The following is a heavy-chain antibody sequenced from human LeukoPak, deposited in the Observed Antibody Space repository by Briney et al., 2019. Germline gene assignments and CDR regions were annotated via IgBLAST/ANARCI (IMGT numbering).Heavy chain of an antibody. J-gene: IGHJ4*02. CDR3: ARALYSSGWYG. D-gene: IGHD6-19*01. CDR2: ISSSSSTI. CDR1: GFTFSSYG. Sequence: GGSLRLSCAASGFTFSSYGMNWDRQAPGKGLEWVSYISSSSSTIYYADSVKGRFTISRDNAKNSLYLQMNSLRAEDTAVYYCARALYSSGWYGWGQGTLVTVSS. V-gene: IGHV3-48*04.